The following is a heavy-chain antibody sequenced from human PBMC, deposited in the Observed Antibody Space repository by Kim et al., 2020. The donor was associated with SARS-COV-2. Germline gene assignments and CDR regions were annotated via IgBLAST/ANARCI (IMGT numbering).Heavy chain of an antibody. V-gene: IGHV3-23*03. CDR3: AKVADLPY. CDR1: GFTFSSYA. CDR2: IYSGGSST. Sequence: GGSLRLSCAASGFTFSSYAMSWVRQAPGKGLEWVSVIYSGGSSTYYADSVKGRFTISRDNSKNTLYLQMNSLRAEDTAVYYCAKVADLPYWGQGTLVTVSS. J-gene: IGHJ4*02.